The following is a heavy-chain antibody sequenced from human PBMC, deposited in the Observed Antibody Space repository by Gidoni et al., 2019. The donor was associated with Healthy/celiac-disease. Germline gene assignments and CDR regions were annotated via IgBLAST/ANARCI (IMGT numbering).Heavy chain of an antibody. D-gene: IGHD6-13*01. J-gene: IGHJ4*02. Sequence: QVQLVESGGGVVQPGRSLRLSCAASGFTFSSYGMHWVRQAPGKGLEWVAVIWYDGSNKYYADSVKGRFTISRDNSKNTLYLQMNSLRAEDTAVYYCARGGIAPPDYWGQGTLVTVSS. V-gene: IGHV3-33*01. CDR1: GFTFSSYG. CDR2: IWYDGSNK. CDR3: ARGGIAPPDY.